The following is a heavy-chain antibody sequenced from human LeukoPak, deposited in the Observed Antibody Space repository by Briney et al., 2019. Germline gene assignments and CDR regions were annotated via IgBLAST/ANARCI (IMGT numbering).Heavy chain of an antibody. CDR2: IIPIFGTA. J-gene: IGHJ4*02. V-gene: IGHV1-69*05. Sequence: SVKVSCKASGGTFSSYAITWVRQAPGQGLEWMGRIIPIFGTANYAQKFQGRVTITTDESTSTAYMELSTLRSDDTAVYYCARERPPGDSSSWFLEGYFDIWGQGPLVTVSS. D-gene: IGHD6-13*01. CDR3: ARERPPGDSSSWFLEGYFDI. CDR1: GGTFSSYA.